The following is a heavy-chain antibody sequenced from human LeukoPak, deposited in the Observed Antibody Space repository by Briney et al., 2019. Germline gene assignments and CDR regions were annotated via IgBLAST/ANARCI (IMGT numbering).Heavy chain of an antibody. CDR3: ARGTGLRFLGWFDY. D-gene: IGHD3-3*01. Sequence: GGSLRLSCAASGFTFSSYSMNWVRQAPGKGLEWVSSISSSSSYIYYADSVKGRFTISRDNAKNSLYLQMNSLRAEDTAVYYCARGTGLRFLGWFDYWGQGTLVTVSS. CDR2: ISSSSSYI. CDR1: GFTFSSYS. J-gene: IGHJ4*02. V-gene: IGHV3-21*01.